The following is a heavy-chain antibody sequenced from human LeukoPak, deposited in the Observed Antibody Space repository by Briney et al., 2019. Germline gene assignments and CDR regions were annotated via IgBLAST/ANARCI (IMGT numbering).Heavy chain of an antibody. Sequence: SVKVSCKASGYTFTSYGISWVRQAPGQRLEWTGWISAYNGNTNYAQKLQGRVTMTTDTSTSTAYMELSRLSSDDTAVYYCARGGFRLRYFDWLLLWGQGTLVTVSS. CDR1: GYTFTSYG. CDR2: ISAYNGNT. D-gene: IGHD3-9*01. CDR3: ARGGFRLRYFDWLLL. J-gene: IGHJ4*02. V-gene: IGHV1-18*01.